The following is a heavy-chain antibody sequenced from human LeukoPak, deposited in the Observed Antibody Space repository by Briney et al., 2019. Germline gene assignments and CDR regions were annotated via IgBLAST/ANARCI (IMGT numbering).Heavy chain of an antibody. Sequence: SVKVSCKASGGTFSSYAISWVRQAPGQGLEWMGGIIPIFGTANYAQKFQGRVMITADESTSTAYMELSSLRSEDTAVYYCARETQQWHGRLLASDAFDIWGQGTMVTVSS. V-gene: IGHV1-69*13. CDR3: ARETQQWHGRLLASDAFDI. D-gene: IGHD6-19*01. J-gene: IGHJ3*02. CDR2: IIPIFGTA. CDR1: GGTFSSYA.